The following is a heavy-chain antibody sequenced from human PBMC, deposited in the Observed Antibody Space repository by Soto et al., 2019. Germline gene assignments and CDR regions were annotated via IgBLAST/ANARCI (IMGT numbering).Heavy chain of an antibody. CDR1: GGSFTTYT. CDR3: ATARGPSTMLLGVRPFDY. J-gene: IGHJ4*02. V-gene: IGHV1-69*02. Sequence: QVQLVQSGAEVKKPGSSVKVSCKASGGSFTTYTFAWVRQAPGQGLEWMGRIIPILGIANYAQNFLGRVTFTADNFTSTVYMELGSLRAHDTALYYCATARGPSTMLLGVRPFDYWGQGTLVTVS. CDR2: IIPILGIA. D-gene: IGHD3-10*01.